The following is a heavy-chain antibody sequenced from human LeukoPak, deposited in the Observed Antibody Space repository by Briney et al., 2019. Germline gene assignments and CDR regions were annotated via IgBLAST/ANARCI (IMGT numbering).Heavy chain of an antibody. Sequence: KNGESLKISCKGSGYSFTSYWIGWVRQMPGKGLEWMGIIYPGDSDTRYSPSFQGQVTISADKSISTAYLQWSSLKASDTAMYYCARTRVAAAPGIDYWGQGTLVTVSS. CDR2: IYPGDSDT. V-gene: IGHV5-51*01. CDR1: GYSFTSYW. CDR3: ARTRVAAAPGIDY. J-gene: IGHJ4*02. D-gene: IGHD6-13*01.